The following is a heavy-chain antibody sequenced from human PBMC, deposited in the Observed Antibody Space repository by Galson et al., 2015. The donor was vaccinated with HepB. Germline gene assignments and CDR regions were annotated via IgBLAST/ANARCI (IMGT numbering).Heavy chain of an antibody. CDR1: GYTFTSYY. Sequence: SVKVSCKASGYTFTSYYMFWVRQAPGQGLEWMGLINPSGDSATYSQKFQGTVTMTRDTSTSTVYMELSSLRSEDTAVYYCARYSSTMAFDYWGQGTLVTDSS. CDR2: INPSGDSA. V-gene: IGHV1-46*01. J-gene: IGHJ4*02. CDR3: ARYSSTMAFDY. D-gene: IGHD2-2*01.